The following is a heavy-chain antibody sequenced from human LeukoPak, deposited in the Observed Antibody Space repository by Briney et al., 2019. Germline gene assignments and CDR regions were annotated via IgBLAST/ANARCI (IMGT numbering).Heavy chain of an antibody. Sequence: SETLSLTCTVSGGSISSGTNYWGWIRQPPGRGLEWIGSIYYSGITYYTPSINSRVTASVHTTRNEFFLKVSSVPAAGPAMYLCARRHPYYSYYVDVWGKGTTVTVSS. CDR1: GGSISSGTNY. CDR2: IYYSGIT. J-gene: IGHJ6*03. CDR3: ARRHPYYSYYVDV. V-gene: IGHV4-39*01.